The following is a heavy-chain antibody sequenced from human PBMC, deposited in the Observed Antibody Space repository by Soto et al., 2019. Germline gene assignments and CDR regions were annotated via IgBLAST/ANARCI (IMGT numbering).Heavy chain of an antibody. Sequence: QVQLVQSGAEEKKPGASVKVSCKASGYTFTSSGMQWVRQAPGQRLEWMGWINGGNGDTKYSQKFQDRVTITRDASASTAYMERSSLRFEDTAVYYCAREVYGGNVYFDFWGQGTLVTVSS. J-gene: IGHJ4*02. CDR2: INGGNGDT. D-gene: IGHD4-17*01. V-gene: IGHV1-3*05. CDR1: GYTFTSSG. CDR3: AREVYGGNVYFDF.